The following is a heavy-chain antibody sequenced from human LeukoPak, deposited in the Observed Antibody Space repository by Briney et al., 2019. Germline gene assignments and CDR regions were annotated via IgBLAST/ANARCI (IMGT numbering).Heavy chain of an antibody. CDR2: INHSGST. J-gene: IGHJ6*02. CDR1: GGSFSGCY. Sequence: SETLSLTCAVYGGSFSGCYWSWIRQPPGKGLEWIGEINHSGSTNYNPSLKSRVTISVDTSKNQFSLKLSSVTAADTAVYYCARAPVLRYFDWSRNNYYYGMDVWGQGTTVTVSS. CDR3: ARAPVLRYFDWSRNNYYYGMDV. V-gene: IGHV4-34*01. D-gene: IGHD3-9*01.